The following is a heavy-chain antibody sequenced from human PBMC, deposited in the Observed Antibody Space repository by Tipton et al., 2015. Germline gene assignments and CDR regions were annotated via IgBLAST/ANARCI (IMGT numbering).Heavy chain of an antibody. V-gene: IGHV4-61*01. Sequence: TLSLTCNVSGASVSSDPFFWTWIRQPPGKGLEWIGFIYHSGSATYNPTLKSRVTISVDTSKNQFSLKLSSVTAADTAVYYCATVPTRYYDFWSGPCSGWFDPWGHGSLVTVPS. J-gene: IGHJ5*02. D-gene: IGHD3-3*01. CDR3: ATVPTRYYDFWSGPCSGWFDP. CDR1: GASVSSDPFF. CDR2: IYHSGSA.